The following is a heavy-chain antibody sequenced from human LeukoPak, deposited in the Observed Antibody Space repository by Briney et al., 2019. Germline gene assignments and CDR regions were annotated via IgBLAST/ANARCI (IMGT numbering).Heavy chain of an antibody. CDR1: GFTFSSYG. CDR2: IRYDGSNK. CDR3: AKDLSKGLLYRRGMYYFDY. J-gene: IGHJ4*02. D-gene: IGHD3-3*01. V-gene: IGHV3-30*02. Sequence: PGGSLRLSCAASGFTFSSYGMPWVRQAPGKGLEWVAFIRYDGSNKYYADSVKGRFTISRDNSKNTLYLQMNSLRAEDTAVYYCAKDLSKGLLYRRGMYYFDYWGQGTLVTVSS.